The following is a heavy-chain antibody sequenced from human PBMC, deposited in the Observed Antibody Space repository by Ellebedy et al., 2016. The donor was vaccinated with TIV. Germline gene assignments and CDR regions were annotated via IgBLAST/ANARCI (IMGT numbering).Heavy chain of an antibody. CDR3: ERDTGPQWLVSH. CDR1: GYTFTGYY. Sequence: AASVKVSCQASGYTFTGYYMHWVRQAPGQGLEWMGWINHNSGGTNYAQKFQGRVTITRNTSISTAYMELSRLRSDDTAVYYCERDTGPQWLVSHWGQGTLVTVSS. J-gene: IGHJ4*02. V-gene: IGHV1-2*02. D-gene: IGHD6-19*01. CDR2: INHNSGGT.